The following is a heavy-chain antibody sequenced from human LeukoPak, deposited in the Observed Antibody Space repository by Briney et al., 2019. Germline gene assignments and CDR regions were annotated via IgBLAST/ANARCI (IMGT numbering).Heavy chain of an antibody. Sequence: AGGSLRLSCAASGFTFSNYWMTWVRQAPGKGLEWVANIKEDGTEKYYVDSVKGRFTISRDNSNNSLFFQMDSLGAEDTAAYYCARATIPGRGRAAAAHWGQGTLVTVSS. V-gene: IGHV3-7*01. CDR3: ARATIPGRGRAAAAH. D-gene: IGHD6-13*01. CDR2: IKEDGTEK. CDR1: GFTFSNYW. J-gene: IGHJ4*02.